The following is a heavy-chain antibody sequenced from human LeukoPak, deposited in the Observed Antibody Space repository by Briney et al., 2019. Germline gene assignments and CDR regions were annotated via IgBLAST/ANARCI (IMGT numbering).Heavy chain of an antibody. CDR2: IYSGGST. CDR3: ASQDGIVGATGDAFDI. V-gene: IGHV3-66*02. Sequence: GGSLRLSCAASGFTVSSNYMSWVRQAPGKGLEWVSVIYSGGSTYYADSVKGRFTISRDNSKNTLYLQMNSLGAEDTAVYYCASQDGIVGATGDAFDIWGQGTMVTVSS. CDR1: GFTVSSNY. J-gene: IGHJ3*02. D-gene: IGHD1-26*01.